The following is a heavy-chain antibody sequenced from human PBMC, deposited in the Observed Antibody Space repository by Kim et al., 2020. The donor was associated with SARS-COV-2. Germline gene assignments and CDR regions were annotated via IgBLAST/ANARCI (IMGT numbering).Heavy chain of an antibody. V-gene: IGHV1-2*02. Sequence: ASVKVSCRASGYTFTDYYIHWVRQAPGQGLEWMGWINPNTGGTNYAQSFQDRVTMTRDTSISTAYMELSGLRSDDTAVFYCARDLKKTHYYDTASAYPDSWGQGTLVTASS. CDR2: INPNTGGT. D-gene: IGHD3-22*01. CDR3: ARDLKKTHYYDTASAYPDS. CDR1: GYTFTDYY. J-gene: IGHJ4*02.